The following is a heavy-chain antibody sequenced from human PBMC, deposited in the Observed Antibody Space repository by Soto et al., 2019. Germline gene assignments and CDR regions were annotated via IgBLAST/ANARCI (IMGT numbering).Heavy chain of an antibody. CDR2: ISHSGTSK. V-gene: IGHV3-30*18. J-gene: IGHJ5*02. CDR3: AKDWGSSGWFNWFNP. Sequence: QVQLVESGGGVVQSGESLKVACAASGFTVATTGMHWVRQAPGKGLEWVAMISHSGTSKVYIDSVQGRFTISRDNAKNNLYLQMSSLRPEDTAIYYCAKDWGSSGWFNWFNPWVQGVLVTVSS. CDR1: GFTVATTG. D-gene: IGHD6-19*01.